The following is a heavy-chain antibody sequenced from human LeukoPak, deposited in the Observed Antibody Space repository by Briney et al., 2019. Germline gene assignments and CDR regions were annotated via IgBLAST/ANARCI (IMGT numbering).Heavy chain of an antibody. J-gene: IGHJ4*02. V-gene: IGHV3-23*01. CDR3: AKADYYDSSGYYYFFDY. Sequence: GGSLRLSCAASGSTFSSYAMSWVRQAPGKGLEWVSAISGSGGSTYYADSVKGRFTISRDNSKNTLYLQMNSLRAEDTAVYYCAKADYYDSSGYYYFFDYWGQGTLVTVSS. D-gene: IGHD3-22*01. CDR2: ISGSGGST. CDR1: GSTFSSYA.